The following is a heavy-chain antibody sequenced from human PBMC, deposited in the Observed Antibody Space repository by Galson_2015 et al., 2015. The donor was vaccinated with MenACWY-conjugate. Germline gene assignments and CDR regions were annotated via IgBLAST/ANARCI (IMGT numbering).Heavy chain of an antibody. CDR1: GFTFSSYT. CDR2: IRGSGENT. J-gene: IGHJ4*02. CDR3: AKGDTSVTAPHS. Sequence: SLRLSCAASGFTFSSYTMRWVRQAPGKGLEWVSRIRGSGENTYYLDSVKGRFTVSRDNSHNTLYLQMNSLRSEDTAFYYCAKGDTSVTAPHSWGQGTLVTVSS. D-gene: IGHD2-21*02. V-gene: IGHV3-23*01.